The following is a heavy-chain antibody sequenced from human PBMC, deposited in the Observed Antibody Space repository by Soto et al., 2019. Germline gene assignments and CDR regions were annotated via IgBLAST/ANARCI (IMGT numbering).Heavy chain of an antibody. D-gene: IGHD6-6*01. V-gene: IGHV1-18*04. CDR3: AKVVPRLTQNLVDIY. CDR2: ISAYNGNT. CDR1: GYTFADHG. Sequence: QIQLVQSGPEVKKPGAPVKVSCKTSGYTFADHGISWVRQAPGQGLEWMGWISAYNGNTDLAQKFQGRVTMTTDKFTTTAYVELRSLASDDTGVYYCAKVVPRLTQNLVDIYWGQGTLVTVSS. J-gene: IGHJ4*02.